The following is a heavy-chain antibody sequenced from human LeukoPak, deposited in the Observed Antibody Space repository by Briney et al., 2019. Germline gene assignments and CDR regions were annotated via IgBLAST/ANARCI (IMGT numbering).Heavy chain of an antibody. J-gene: IGHJ4*02. D-gene: IGHD2-15*01. CDR1: GFTYSSYW. Sequence: GGSLRLSCAASGFTYSSYWMSWVRQAPGKGLEWVANIKHDGSEKLSPDSVKGRFTISRDNAKNSLYLQMNSLRPEDTALYYCAKGASSTWYPYFDNWGQGILVTVSS. CDR2: IKHDGSEK. CDR3: AKGASSTWYPYFDN. V-gene: IGHV3-7*03.